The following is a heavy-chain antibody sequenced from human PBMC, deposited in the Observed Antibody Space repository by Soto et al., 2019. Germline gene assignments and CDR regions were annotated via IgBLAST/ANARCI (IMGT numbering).Heavy chain of an antibody. Sequence: QVQLVESGGGVVQPGRSLRLYCAASGFTFSSYAMHWVRQAPGKGLEWVAVISYDGSNKYYADSLKGRFTISRDNSKNTLYLQMNSLRAEDTAVYYCARDPLWGTAMVLWYFDLWGRGTLVTVSS. D-gene: IGHD5-18*01. J-gene: IGHJ2*01. CDR3: ARDPLWGTAMVLWYFDL. CDR1: GFTFSSYA. V-gene: IGHV3-30-3*01. CDR2: ISYDGSNK.